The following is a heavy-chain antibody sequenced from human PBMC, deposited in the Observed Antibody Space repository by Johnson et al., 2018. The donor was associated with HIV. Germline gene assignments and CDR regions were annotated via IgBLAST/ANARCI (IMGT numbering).Heavy chain of an antibody. D-gene: IGHD2-21*01. CDR3: AKGPQGIATPDAFDI. CDR2: IWYDGSNK. Sequence: QVQLVESGGGVVQPGKSLRLSCAASGFTFSYYGMHWVRQAPGKGLEWVAVIWYDGSNKFYADSVNGRFTISRDNSKNTLYLQMNSLRAEDTAVYYCAKGPQGIATPDAFDIWGQGTMVTVSS. V-gene: IGHV3-33*06. CDR1: GFTFSYYG. J-gene: IGHJ3*02.